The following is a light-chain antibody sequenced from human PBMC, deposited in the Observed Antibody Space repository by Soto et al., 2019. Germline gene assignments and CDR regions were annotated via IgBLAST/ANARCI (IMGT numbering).Light chain of an antibody. V-gene: IGKV3-20*01. CDR2: GAS. CDR1: EVFSSIY. Sequence: EIVLTQSPGTLPLSPGERATLSCRASEVFSSIYLAWYQQKPGQPPRLLIYGASSRAHGIPVRFSGSGSWADLTLTISRLETADFSTYDDQQFGSSPPITFGQGKRLEIK. CDR3: QQFGSSPPIT. J-gene: IGKJ5*01.